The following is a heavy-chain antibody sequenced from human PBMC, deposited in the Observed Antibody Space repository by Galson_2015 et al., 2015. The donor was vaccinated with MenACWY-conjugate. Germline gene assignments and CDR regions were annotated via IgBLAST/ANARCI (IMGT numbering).Heavy chain of an antibody. CDR3: AKDVYMDV. J-gene: IGHJ6*03. CDR2: ISDSGAAT. CDR1: GFTFRQYA. V-gene: IGHV3-23*01. Sequence: SLRLSCAVSGFTFRQYAMSWVRQAPGTGLEWVAIISDSGAATHYIDSVKGRSAISRDNSKNTLYLQMSRPRAEDTALYYCAKDVYMDVWGKGTTVSVSS.